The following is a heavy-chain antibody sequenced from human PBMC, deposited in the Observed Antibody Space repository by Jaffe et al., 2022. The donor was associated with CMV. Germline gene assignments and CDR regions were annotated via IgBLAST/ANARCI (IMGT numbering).Heavy chain of an antibody. CDR3: ARGRGSYYFSGIGDFDY. CDR1: GYTFTGYY. CDR2: INPNSGGT. V-gene: IGHV1-2*02. Sequence: QVQLVQSGAEVKKPGASVKVSCKASGYTFTGYYMHWVRQAPGQGLEWMGWINPNSGGTNYAQKFQGRVTMTRDTSISTAYMELSRLRSDDTAVYYCARGRGSYYFSGIGDFDYWGQGTLVTVSS. J-gene: IGHJ4*02. D-gene: IGHD1-26*01.